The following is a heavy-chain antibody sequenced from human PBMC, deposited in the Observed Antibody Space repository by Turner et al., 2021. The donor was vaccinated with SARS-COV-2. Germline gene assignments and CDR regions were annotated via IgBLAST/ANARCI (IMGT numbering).Heavy chain of an antibody. CDR3: ARGDDFWSGYSNYGMDV. CDR1: GLTFSSYS. V-gene: IGHV3-21*01. CDR2: ISSRISYI. Sequence: EVQLVDSGGGLVKPGGSLRLSCAASGLTFSSYSMDGVRQAPGKGLEWVSSISSRISYIYYADSVKGRFTISRDNAKNSLYLQMNSLRAEETAVYYCARGDDFWSGYSNYGMDVWGQGTTVTVSS. J-gene: IGHJ6*02. D-gene: IGHD3-3*01.